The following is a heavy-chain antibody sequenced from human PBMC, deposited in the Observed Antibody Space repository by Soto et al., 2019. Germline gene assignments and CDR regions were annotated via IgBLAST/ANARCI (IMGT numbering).Heavy chain of an antibody. J-gene: IGHJ5*02. V-gene: IGHV1-3*01. CDR2: INAGNGNT. D-gene: IGHD6-19*01. CDR3: ARGVAGPLHWFDP. Sequence: GASVKVSCKASGYTFTSYAMHLVRQAPGQRLEWMGWINAGNGNTKYSQKFQGRVTITRDTSASTAYMELSSLRSEDTAVYYCARGVAGPLHWFDPWGQGTLVTVSS. CDR1: GYTFTSYA.